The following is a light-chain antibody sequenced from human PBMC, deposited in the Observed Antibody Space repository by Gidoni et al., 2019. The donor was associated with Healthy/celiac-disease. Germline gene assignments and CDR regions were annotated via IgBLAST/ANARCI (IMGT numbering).Light chain of an antibody. Sequence: DIQMTQSPSSLSASVGDRVTIPCQASQDISNYLNWYQQKPGKAPKLLIDDASNLETGVPSRFSGIGSWTDFTFTISSLQPEDIATYYCQQYDNRPLTFGGGTKVENK. V-gene: IGKV1-33*01. CDR2: DAS. CDR3: QQYDNRPLT. CDR1: QDISNY. J-gene: IGKJ4*01.